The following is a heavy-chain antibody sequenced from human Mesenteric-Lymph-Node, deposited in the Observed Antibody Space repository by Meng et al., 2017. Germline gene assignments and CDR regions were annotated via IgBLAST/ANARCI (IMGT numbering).Heavy chain of an antibody. CDR3: VKDLLWNSFDV. J-gene: IGHJ3*01. Sequence: GGSLRLSCAASGFLSNNYWHWVRQAPGKGLVWVSRINSDGGTPVYADSVKGRFTISRDNAKNTLDLQMNSLRAEDTAVYYCVKDLLWNSFDVWGQGTTVTVSS. CDR2: INSDGGTP. V-gene: IGHV3-74*01. D-gene: IGHD2-21*01. CDR1: GFLSNNYW.